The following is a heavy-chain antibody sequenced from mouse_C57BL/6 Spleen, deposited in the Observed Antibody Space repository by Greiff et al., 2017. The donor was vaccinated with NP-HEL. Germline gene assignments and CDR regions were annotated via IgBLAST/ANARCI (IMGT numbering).Heavy chain of an antibody. V-gene: IGHV1-81*01. D-gene: IGHD2-4*01. J-gene: IGHJ4*01. CDR2: IYPRSGNT. Sequence: QVQLQQSGAELARPGASVKLSCKASGYTFTSYGISWVKQRTGQGLEWIGEIYPRSGNTYYNEKFKGKATLTADKSSSTAYMELRSLTSEDSAVYVCAAYYYYGRRGGGYAMDYWGQGTSVTVSS. CDR1: GYTFTSYG. CDR3: AAYYYYGRRGGGYAMDY.